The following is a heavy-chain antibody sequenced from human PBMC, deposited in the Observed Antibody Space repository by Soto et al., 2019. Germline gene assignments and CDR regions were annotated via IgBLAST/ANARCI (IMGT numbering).Heavy chain of an antibody. CDR3: ARDLKLRFLEWSAPLLGYYYGMDV. V-gene: IGHV1-46*01. D-gene: IGHD3-3*01. CDR2: INPSGGST. J-gene: IGHJ6*02. Sequence: ASVKVSCKASGYTFTSCYMHWVRQAPGQGLEWMGIINPSGGSTSYAQKFQGRVTMTRDTSTSTVYMELSSLRSEDTAVYYCARDLKLRFLEWSAPLLGYYYGMDVWGQGTTVTVSS. CDR1: GYTFTSCY.